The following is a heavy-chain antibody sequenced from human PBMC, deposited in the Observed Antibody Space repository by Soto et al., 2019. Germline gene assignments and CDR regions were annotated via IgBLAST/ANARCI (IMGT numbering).Heavy chain of an antibody. CDR2: IYPGDSDT. Sequence: GESLKISCKGSGYTFTSFWIGWVRQMPGKGLEWMGIIYPGDSDTRYSPSLKSRVTISVDPSKNQISLKLGSVTAADTAVYYCARPPPGQVLLYPPRLDYWGPGALVTVSS. J-gene: IGHJ4*02. CDR1: GYTFTSFW. V-gene: IGHV5-51*01. D-gene: IGHD2-15*01. CDR3: ARPPPGQVLLYPPRLDY.